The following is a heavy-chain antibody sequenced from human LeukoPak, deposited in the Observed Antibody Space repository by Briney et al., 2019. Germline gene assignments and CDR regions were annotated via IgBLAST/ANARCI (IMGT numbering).Heavy chain of an antibody. J-gene: IGHJ4*02. Sequence: PGGSLRLSCAASGFTFSSYGMHWVRQAPGKGLEWVAVISYDGSNKYYADSVKGRFTISRDNSKNTLYLQMNSLRAEDTAVYYCARDGLWEVRGVIPRFDYWGQGTLVTVSS. CDR1: GFTFSSYG. CDR2: ISYDGSNK. D-gene: IGHD3-10*01. V-gene: IGHV3-30*03. CDR3: ARDGLWEVRGVIPRFDY.